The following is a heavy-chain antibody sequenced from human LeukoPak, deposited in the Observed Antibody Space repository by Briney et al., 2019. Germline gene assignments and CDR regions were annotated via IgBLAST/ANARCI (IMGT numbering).Heavy chain of an antibody. CDR3: AREGRFYDSSGYDY. CDR1: GGSISSYY. J-gene: IGHJ4*02. Sequence: SSETLSLTCTVSGGSISSYYWSWIRQPPGKGLEWIGYIYYSGSTNYDPSLKSRVTISVDTSKNQFSLKPSSVTAADTAVYYCAREGRFYDSSGYDYWGQGTLVTVSS. CDR2: IYYSGST. D-gene: IGHD3-22*01. V-gene: IGHV4-59*01.